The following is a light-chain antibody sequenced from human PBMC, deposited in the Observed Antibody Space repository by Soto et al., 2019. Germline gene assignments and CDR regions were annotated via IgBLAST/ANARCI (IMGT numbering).Light chain of an antibody. CDR2: GAF. CDR1: QSVSSN. V-gene: IGKV3-15*01. CDR3: QQYYNWPRT. J-gene: IGKJ1*01. Sequence: EILMTQSPATLSVSPGETVSLSCRASQSVSSNLAWYQQKPGQAPRLLIYGAFTRATGLPARFSGSGSGTEFTLTISSLQPEDFAVYYCQQYYNWPRTFGQGTKVDIK.